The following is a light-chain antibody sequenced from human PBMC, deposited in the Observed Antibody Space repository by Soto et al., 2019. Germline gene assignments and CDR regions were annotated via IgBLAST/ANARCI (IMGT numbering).Light chain of an antibody. J-gene: IGLJ2*01. CDR3: QTWGSGIVV. Sequence: QLVLTQSPSASASLGASVKLTCTLSSGHSNYAIAWHQQQSEKGPRYLMKLNSDGSHSKGDGIPDRFSGSSSGAERYLAISSRQSEDEVDYFCQTWGSGIVVFGGGTQLTVL. CDR1: SGHSNYA. V-gene: IGLV4-69*01. CDR2: LNSDGSH.